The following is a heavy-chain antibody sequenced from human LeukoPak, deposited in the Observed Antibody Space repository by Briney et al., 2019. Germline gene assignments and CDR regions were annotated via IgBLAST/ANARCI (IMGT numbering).Heavy chain of an antibody. CDR3: ARMGYYGSGSWNWFDP. Sequence: SETLSLTCTVSGGSISSYYWSWIRQPAGKGLEWIGEINHSGSTNYNPSLKSRVTISVDTSKNQFSLKLSSVTAADTAVYYCARMGYYGSGSWNWFDPWGQGTLVTVSS. D-gene: IGHD3-10*01. CDR2: INHSGST. CDR1: GGSISSYY. V-gene: IGHV4-34*01. J-gene: IGHJ5*02.